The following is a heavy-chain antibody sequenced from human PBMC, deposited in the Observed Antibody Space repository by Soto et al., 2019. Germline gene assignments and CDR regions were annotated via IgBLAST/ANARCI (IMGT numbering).Heavy chain of an antibody. V-gene: IGHV1-18*04. D-gene: IGHD4-4*01. Sequence: QVQLVQSGAEVKRPGASLKVSCKASGYTFTSYGINWVRQAPGQGLEWMGWISPYTGNTNYAQEFQGRGTMTADTSTSTAHMELRRLRSDDTAVYYWARKNVKAVTGTNYYYGMDVWGKGTTVTVSS. CDR1: GYTFTSYG. CDR3: ARKNVKAVTGTNYYYGMDV. CDR2: ISPYTGNT. J-gene: IGHJ6*04.